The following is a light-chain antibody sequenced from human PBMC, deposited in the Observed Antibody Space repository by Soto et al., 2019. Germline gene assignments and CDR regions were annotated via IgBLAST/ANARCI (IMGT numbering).Light chain of an antibody. CDR1: QSVGSL. Sequence: EIVLTQSPATLSVSTGEGATLSCRASQSVGSLLAWYQQKPGQAPRLLIYRASSRATGISGSFSGSGSGTEFTLTITSLQSEDFGVYYCQQYNKWPITFGQGTRLEI. V-gene: IGKV3-15*01. CDR2: RAS. J-gene: IGKJ5*01. CDR3: QQYNKWPIT.